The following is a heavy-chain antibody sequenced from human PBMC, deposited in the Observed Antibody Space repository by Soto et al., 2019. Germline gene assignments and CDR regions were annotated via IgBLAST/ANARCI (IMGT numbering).Heavy chain of an antibody. CDR1: GFTFDDSG. CDR3: ARTELSFDY. CDR2: INWNGEST. V-gene: IGHV3-20*04. D-gene: IGHD3-16*02. J-gene: IGHJ4*02. Sequence: GGSLRLSCAASGFTFDDSGMSWVRQVPGKGLEWVSGINWNGESTTYADSVKGRFTIYRDNAKNSLYLQMNSLRAEDTAFYYCARTELSFDYWGQGTLVTVS.